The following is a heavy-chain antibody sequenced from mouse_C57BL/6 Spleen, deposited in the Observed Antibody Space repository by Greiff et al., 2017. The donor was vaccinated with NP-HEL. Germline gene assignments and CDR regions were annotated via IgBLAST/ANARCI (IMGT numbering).Heavy chain of an antibody. V-gene: IGHV1-26*01. J-gene: IGHJ4*01. Sequence: VQLQQSGPELVKPGASVKISCKASGYTFTDYYMNWVKQSHGKSLEWIGDINPNNGGTSYNQKFKGKATLTVDKSSSTAYMELRSLTSEDSAVYYCARGRNYVDAMDYWGQGTSVTVSS. CDR1: GYTFTDYY. CDR2: INPNNGGT. D-gene: IGHD2-1*01. CDR3: ARGRNYVDAMDY.